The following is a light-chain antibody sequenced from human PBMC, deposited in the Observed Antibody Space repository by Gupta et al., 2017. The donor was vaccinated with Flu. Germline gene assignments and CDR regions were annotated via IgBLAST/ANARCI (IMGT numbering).Light chain of an antibody. J-gene: IGKJ2*03. CDR3: QQSDSTPYS. V-gene: IGKV1-39*01. Sequence: DIQMTQPPSSRSASVGDRVTITCRASQSISSYLNWYQQKPGKAPKLLIYAASSLQSGVPSRFSGSGSGTDFTLTISRLQPEDFATYYCQQSDSTPYSFGQGTKLEIK. CDR1: QSISSY. CDR2: AAS.